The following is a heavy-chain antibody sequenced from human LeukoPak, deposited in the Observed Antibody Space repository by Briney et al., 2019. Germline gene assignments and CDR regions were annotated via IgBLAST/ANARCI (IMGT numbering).Heavy chain of an antibody. CDR1: GFTFSSYS. Sequence: GGSLRLSCAASGFTFSSYSMNWVRQAPGKGLEWVSYISSSSSTIYYADSVKGRFTISRDNAKNSLYLQMNSLRAEDTAVYYCARDNARSTVTIDYWGQGTLVTVSS. CDR3: ARDNARSTVTIDY. V-gene: IGHV3-48*01. J-gene: IGHJ4*02. CDR2: ISSSSSTI. D-gene: IGHD4-17*01.